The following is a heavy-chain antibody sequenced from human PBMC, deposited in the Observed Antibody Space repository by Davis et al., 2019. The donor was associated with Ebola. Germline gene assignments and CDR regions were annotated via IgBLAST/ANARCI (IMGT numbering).Heavy chain of an antibody. CDR2: INHSGST. CDR1: GGSFSGYY. CDR3: ARDAGLSWGMDV. V-gene: IGHV4-34*01. D-gene: IGHD3-16*02. Sequence: MPLETLSLTCAVYGGSFSGYYWSWTRQPPGKGLEWIGEINHSGSTNYNPSLKSRVTISVDTSKNQFSLKLSSVTAADTAVYYCARDAGLSWGMDVWGQGTTVTVSS. J-gene: IGHJ6*02.